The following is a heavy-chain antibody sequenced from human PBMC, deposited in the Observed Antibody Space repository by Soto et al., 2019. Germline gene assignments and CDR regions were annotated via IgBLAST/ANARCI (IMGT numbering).Heavy chain of an antibody. J-gene: IGHJ4*02. CDR2: ISGSGGST. D-gene: IGHD5-18*01. CDR1: GFTFSSYA. CDR3: AKSPRIQLWSDD. Sequence: PGGSLRLSCAASGFTFSSYAMSWVRQAPGKGLEWVSAISGSGGSTYYADAVKGRFTISRDNSKDTLYLQMNSLRAEDTAVYYCAKSPRIQLWSDDWGQGTLVTVSS. V-gene: IGHV3-23*01.